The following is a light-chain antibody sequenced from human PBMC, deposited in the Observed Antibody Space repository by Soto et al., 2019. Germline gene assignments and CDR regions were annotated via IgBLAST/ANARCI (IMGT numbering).Light chain of an antibody. J-gene: IGKJ5*01. CDR1: QDISNY. Sequence: DIQMTQSPSSLSASVGDRVTITCQASQDISNYLNWYQQKPGKAPKLLIYKASSLESGVPSRFSGSGSETEFTLTISRLQPDDFATYFCHSRAFGQGTRLEI. CDR2: KAS. CDR3: HSRA. V-gene: IGKV1-5*03.